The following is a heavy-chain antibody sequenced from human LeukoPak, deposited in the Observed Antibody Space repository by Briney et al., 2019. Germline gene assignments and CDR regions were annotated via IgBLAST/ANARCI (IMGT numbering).Heavy chain of an antibody. CDR3: ATGCGVSSAYSSFDN. V-gene: IGHV4-59*01. CDR2: IFHSGST. J-gene: IGHJ4*02. D-gene: IGHD6-19*01. CDR1: GGSITSYY. Sequence: SETLSLTCTVSGGSITSYYWYWIRQPPGKGLEWIGYIFHSGSTNYNPSLKSRITISVDTPKNQFSLRLSSVTAADTAVYYCATGCGVSSAYSSFDNWGQGTLVTVSS.